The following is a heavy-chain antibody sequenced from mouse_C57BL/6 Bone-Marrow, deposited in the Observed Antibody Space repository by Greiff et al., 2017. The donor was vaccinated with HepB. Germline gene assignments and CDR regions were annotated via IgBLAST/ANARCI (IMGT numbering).Heavy chain of an antibody. CDR2: IDPNRGGT. D-gene: IGHD2-1*01. J-gene: IGHJ3*01. V-gene: IGHV1-72*01. Sequence: QVQLQQSGAELVKPGASVKLSCKASGYTFTSYWMHWVKQRPGRGLEWIGRIDPNRGGTKYNEKFKSKATLTVDKPSSTAYMQLSSLTSEDSAVYYCATRGNYSWFAYWGQGTLVTVSA. CDR3: ATRGNYSWFAY. CDR1: GYTFTSYW.